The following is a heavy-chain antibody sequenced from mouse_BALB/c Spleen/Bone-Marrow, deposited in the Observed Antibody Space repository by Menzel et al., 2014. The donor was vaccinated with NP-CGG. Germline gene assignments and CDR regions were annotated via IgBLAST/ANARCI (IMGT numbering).Heavy chain of an antibody. J-gene: IGHJ4*01. CDR3: ARGGAMDY. CDR1: GYTFTSYT. V-gene: IGHV1-4*02. Sequence: LVESAAELARPGASVKMSCKASGYTFTSYTMHWVKQRPGQGLEWIGYINPSSGYTEYNQKFKDKTTLTADKSSSTAYMQLSSLTSEDSAVYCCARGGAMDYWGQGTSVTVSS. CDR2: INPSSGYT.